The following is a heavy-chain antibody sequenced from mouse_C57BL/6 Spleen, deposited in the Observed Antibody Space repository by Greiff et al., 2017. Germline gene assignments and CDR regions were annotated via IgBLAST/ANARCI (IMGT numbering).Heavy chain of an antibody. D-gene: IGHD1-1*01. J-gene: IGHJ2*01. Sequence: EVKLMESGGGLVKPGGSLKLSCAASGFTFSSYTMSWVRQTPEKRLEWVATISGGGGNTYYPDSVKGRFTISRDNAKNTLYLQMSSLRSEDTALYYCARDYYGSNYFDYWGQGTTLTVSS. V-gene: IGHV5-9*01. CDR3: ARDYYGSNYFDY. CDR1: GFTFSSYT. CDR2: ISGGGGNT.